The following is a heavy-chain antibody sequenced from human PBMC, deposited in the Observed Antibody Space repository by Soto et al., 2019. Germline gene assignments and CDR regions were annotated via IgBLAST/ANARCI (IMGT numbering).Heavy chain of an antibody. CDR2: ISSSSSTI. Sequence: GGSLRLSCAASGFTFSSYSMNWFRQAPGKGLEWVSYISSSSSTIYYADSVKGRFTISRDNAKNSLYLQMNSLRAEDTAVYYCAVVPAANGHYGMDVWGQGTTVTVSS. J-gene: IGHJ6*02. V-gene: IGHV3-48*01. D-gene: IGHD2-2*01. CDR1: GFTFSSYS. CDR3: AVVPAANGHYGMDV.